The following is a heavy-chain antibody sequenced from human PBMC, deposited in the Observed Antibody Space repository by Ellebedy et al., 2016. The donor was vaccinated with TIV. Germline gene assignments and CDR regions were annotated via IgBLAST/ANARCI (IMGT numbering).Heavy chain of an antibody. J-gene: IGHJ4*02. V-gene: IGHV1-2*02. Sequence: ASVKVSXXASGYTFTGYYMHWVRQAPGQGLEWMGWIHPNSGGTNYAQKLQGRVTMTTDTSTSTAYMELSRLRSDDTAVYYCARDWSPPNFWRDPLDYWGQGTLVTVSS. D-gene: IGHD3-3*01. CDR2: IHPNSGGT. CDR1: GYTFTGYY. CDR3: ARDWSPPNFWRDPLDY.